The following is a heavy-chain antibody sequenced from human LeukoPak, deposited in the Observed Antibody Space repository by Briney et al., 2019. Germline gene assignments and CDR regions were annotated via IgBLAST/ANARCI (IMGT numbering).Heavy chain of an antibody. J-gene: IGHJ4*02. Sequence: PGGSLRPSGAASGFTFRSYEMNWVRQAPGKGLEWVSFISSSGSTIYYADSVKGRFTISRDNAKNPLYLQMNSLRAEDTAVYYCVDGTPFDYWGEGALVTVSS. CDR1: GFTFRSYE. V-gene: IGHV3-48*03. D-gene: IGHD5-24*01. CDR3: VDGTPFDY. CDR2: ISSSGSTI.